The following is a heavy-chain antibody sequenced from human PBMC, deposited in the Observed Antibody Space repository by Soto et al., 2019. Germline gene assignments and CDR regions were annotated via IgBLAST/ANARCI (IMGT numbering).Heavy chain of an antibody. CDR3: AIDGTTVASYYYYGMDV. J-gene: IGHJ6*02. V-gene: IGHV1-69*04. CDR1: GGSYSSYT. D-gene: IGHD4-17*01. CDR2: IIPILGIA. Sequence: GTSVKVSCEASGGSYSSYTMSWVRQAPEQGLEWMGRIIPILGIANYAQKFQGRVTITADKSTSTAYMELSSLRSEDTAVYYCAIDGTTVASYYYYGMDVWGQGSTVTVSS.